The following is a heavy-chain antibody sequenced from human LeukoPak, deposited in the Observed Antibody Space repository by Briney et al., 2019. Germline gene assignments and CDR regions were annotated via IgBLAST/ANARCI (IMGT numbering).Heavy chain of an antibody. Sequence: GGSLRLSCAASGFTFSEYYMSWIRQAPGKGLEWVSYISSSGSTIYYADSVKGRFTISRDNAKNSLYLQMNSLRAEDTAVYYCARSRRVAAAGVYFQHWGQGTLVTVSS. CDR2: ISSSGSTI. V-gene: IGHV3-11*01. J-gene: IGHJ1*01. CDR1: GFTFSEYY. CDR3: ARSRRVAAAGVYFQH. D-gene: IGHD6-13*01.